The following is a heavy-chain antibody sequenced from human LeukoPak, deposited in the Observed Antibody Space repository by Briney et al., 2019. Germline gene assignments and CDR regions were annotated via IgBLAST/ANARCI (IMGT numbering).Heavy chain of an antibody. Sequence: SETLSLTCAVYGGSFSGYYWSWIRQPPGKGLEWIGEINHSGSTNYNPSLKSRVTISVDTSKNQFSLKPSSVTAADTAVYYCARDLRPYDSSGYYDGAFDIWGQGTMVTVSS. CDR3: ARDLRPYDSSGYYDGAFDI. CDR2: INHSGST. J-gene: IGHJ3*02. V-gene: IGHV4-34*09. D-gene: IGHD3-22*01. CDR1: GGSFSGYY.